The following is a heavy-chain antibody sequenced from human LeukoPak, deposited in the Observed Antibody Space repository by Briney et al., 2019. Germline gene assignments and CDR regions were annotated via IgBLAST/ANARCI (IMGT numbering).Heavy chain of an antibody. CDR2: TSGSGGST. D-gene: IGHD6-13*01. J-gene: IGHJ4*02. V-gene: IGHV3-23*01. Sequence: GGSLRLSCAASGFTFSSYARSWVRQAPGQGLEWVSTTSGSGGSTYYADSVKGRFTISRDNSKNTLYLQMNSLRAEDTAVYYCAKLPSIAAAANYFDYWGQGTLVTVSS. CDR3: AKLPSIAAAANYFDY. CDR1: GFTFSSYA.